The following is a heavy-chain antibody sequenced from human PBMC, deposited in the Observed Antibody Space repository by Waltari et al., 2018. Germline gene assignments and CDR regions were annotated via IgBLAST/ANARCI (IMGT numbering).Heavy chain of an antibody. CDR2: IIGSGGST. CDR3: AKEPRPRLVGATRAVPYFDY. D-gene: IGHD1-26*01. J-gene: IGHJ4*02. V-gene: IGHV3-23*01. Sequence: EVQLLESGGGLVQPGGSLRLYCAGSGFTFSIYALSWVRQPTGQGLGWVSAIIGSGGSTYDAESVKGRFTISRDNAQNTLSLQMNSLRAEATAVYYCAKEPRPRLVGATRAVPYFDYWGQGTLVTVSS. CDR1: GFTFSIYA.